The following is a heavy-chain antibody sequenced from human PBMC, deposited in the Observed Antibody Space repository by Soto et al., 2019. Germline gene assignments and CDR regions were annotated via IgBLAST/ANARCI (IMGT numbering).Heavy chain of an antibody. Sequence: QVQLVQSGAEVKKPGASVRVSCKTSGYTFFNYGITWVRQAPGQGVGWMGWLSACNGDTSSSEKLQDRFTMTTETSTNTVYMGLRSLTTDDTAGYNCGSWSAIVGGVEALDVWGQGTMVTVSS. CDR2: LSACNGDT. J-gene: IGHJ3*01. V-gene: IGHV1-18*01. CDR3: GSWSAIVGGVEALDV. CDR1: GYTFFNYG. D-gene: IGHD1-26*01.